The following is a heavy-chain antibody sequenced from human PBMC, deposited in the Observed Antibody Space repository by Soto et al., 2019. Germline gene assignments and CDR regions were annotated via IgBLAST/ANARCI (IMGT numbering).Heavy chain of an antibody. J-gene: IGHJ6*02. D-gene: IGHD3-3*01. CDR2: ISGSGGST. CDR1: GFTFSSYA. V-gene: IGHV3-23*01. Sequence: GGSLRLSCAASGFTFSSYAMSWVRQAPGKGLEWVSAISGSGGSTYYADSVKGRFTISRDNSKNTLYLQMNSLRAEDTAVYYCAKDPASQSYDFWSGSPTGPYYYYGMDVWGQGTKVPVSS. CDR3: AKDPASQSYDFWSGSPTGPYYYYGMDV.